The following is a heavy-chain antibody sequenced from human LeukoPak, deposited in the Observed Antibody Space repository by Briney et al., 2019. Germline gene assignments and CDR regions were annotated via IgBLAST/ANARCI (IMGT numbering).Heavy chain of an antibody. D-gene: IGHD3-3*01. CDR3: ARNYDFWSGYFDY. J-gene: IGHJ4*02. Sequence: SVTVSCMASGGTFSSYAISWVRQAPGQGLEWMGGIIPIFGTANYAQKFQGRVTITADESTSTAYMELSSLRSEDTAVYYCARNYDFWSGYFDYWGQGTLVTVSS. CDR2: IIPIFGTA. CDR1: GGTFSSYA. V-gene: IGHV1-69*13.